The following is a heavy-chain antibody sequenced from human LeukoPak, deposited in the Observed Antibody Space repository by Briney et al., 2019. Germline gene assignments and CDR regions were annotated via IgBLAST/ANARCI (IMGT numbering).Heavy chain of an antibody. D-gene: IGHD3-10*01. J-gene: IGHJ4*02. CDR2: IQQDGSEN. CDR1: GFTFSSYW. CDR3: AREIWFGELPIKGGDY. V-gene: IGHV3-7*01. Sequence: AVGSLRLSCAASGFTFSSYWMSWVRKAPGKGMGWVGNIQQDGSENYNVDPVKGRLTISRDNAKNSLYLQMNSLRAEDTAVYYCAREIWFGELPIKGGDYWGQGTLVTVSS.